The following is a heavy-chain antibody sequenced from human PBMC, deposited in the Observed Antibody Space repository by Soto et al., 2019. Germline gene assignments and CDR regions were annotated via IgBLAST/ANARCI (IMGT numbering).Heavy chain of an antibody. CDR3: AKSGSHDSSGYSGDAFDI. D-gene: IGHD3-22*01. Sequence: RGGSLRLSCAASGFTFSSYAMSWVRQAPGKGLEWVSAMSGSGGRTYYAEEVKGRFTISRDNSKNTLYVQMNGLRAEDTAVYYCAKSGSHDSSGYSGDAFDIWGQGTMVTVSS. J-gene: IGHJ3*02. CDR2: MSGSGGRT. V-gene: IGHV3-23*01. CDR1: GFTFSSYA.